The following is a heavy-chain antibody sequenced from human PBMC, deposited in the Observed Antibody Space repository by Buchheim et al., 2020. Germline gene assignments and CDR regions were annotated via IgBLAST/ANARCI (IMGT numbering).Heavy chain of an antibody. CDR1: GFTFSRYA. V-gene: IGHV3-23*01. D-gene: IGHD4-17*01. Sequence: EVQLLESGGGLVQPGGSLRLTCAASGFTFSRYAMSWVRQAPGKGLEWVSHISGSGSTTYHADSVKGRFTTSRDNSKNTLYLQMNSLRAEDTAVYYCAKVGYGDYYQYGLDVWGQGTT. CDR3: AKVGYGDYYQYGLDV. J-gene: IGHJ6*02. CDR2: ISGSGSTT.